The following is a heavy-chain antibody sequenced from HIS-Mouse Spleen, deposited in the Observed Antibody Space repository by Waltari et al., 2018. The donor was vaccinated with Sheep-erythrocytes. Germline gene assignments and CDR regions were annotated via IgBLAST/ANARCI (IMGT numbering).Heavy chain of an antibody. J-gene: IGHJ3*02. D-gene: IGHD5-12*01. Sequence: QLQLQESGPGLVKPSETLSLTCTVSGGSISSSSYYWGWIRQPPGKGLEWIGSIYYSGSTYYTPSLKSRVTISVDTSKNQFSLKLSSVTAADTAVYYCARDIVATITGAFDIWGQGTMVTVSS. CDR3: ARDIVATITGAFDI. CDR1: GGSISSSSYY. CDR2: IYYSGST. V-gene: IGHV4-39*07.